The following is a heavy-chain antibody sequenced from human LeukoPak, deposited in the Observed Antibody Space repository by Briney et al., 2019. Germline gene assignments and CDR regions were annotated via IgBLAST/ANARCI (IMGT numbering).Heavy chain of an antibody. CDR2: MLTAGTT. V-gene: IGHV3-53*01. J-gene: IGHJ5*02. Sequence: PGGSLRLSCAASEFIVSSYYMSWVRQAPGKGLEWASVMLTAGTTYYADSVKGRFTISRDDSKNMVYLQMNSLRAEDTAVYFCAREGYSSDWFRLWGQGTLVTVSS. CDR1: EFIVSSYY. CDR3: AREGYSSDWFRL. D-gene: IGHD6-19*01.